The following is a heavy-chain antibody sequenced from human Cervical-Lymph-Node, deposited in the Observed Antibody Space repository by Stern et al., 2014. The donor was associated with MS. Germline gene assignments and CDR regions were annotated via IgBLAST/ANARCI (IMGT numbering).Heavy chain of an antibody. D-gene: IGHD1-26*01. J-gene: IGHJ3*02. CDR1: GGSISGYY. V-gene: IGHV4-59*08. Sequence: QVQLVQSGPGLVKPSETLSLTCTVSGGSISGYYWAWIRQPPGQGLEWISYIYYSGVTRYNPPLKSRSAFSRDTARNQFPRKLNSVTAADTAFYFCARHKWDLATAFDIWGQGKMVTVSS. CDR3: ARHKWDLATAFDI. CDR2: IYYSGVT.